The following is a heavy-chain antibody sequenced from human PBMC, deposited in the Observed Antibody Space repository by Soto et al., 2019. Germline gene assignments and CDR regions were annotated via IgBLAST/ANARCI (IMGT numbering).Heavy chain of an antibody. J-gene: IGHJ4*02. CDR1: GFTFSSYA. D-gene: IGHD2-2*01. CDR3: AKDPPYCSSTSCLPN. V-gene: IGHV3-23*01. Sequence: EVQLLESGGGLVQPGGSLRLSCAASGFTFSSYAMSWVRQAPRKGLEWVSAISGSGGSTYYADSVKGRFTISRDNSRNTLYLQMNSLRAEDTAVYYGAKDPPYCSSTSCLPNWGQGTLVTVSS. CDR2: ISGSGGST.